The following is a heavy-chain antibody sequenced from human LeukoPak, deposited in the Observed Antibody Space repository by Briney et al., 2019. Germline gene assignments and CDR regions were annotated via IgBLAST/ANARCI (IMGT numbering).Heavy chain of an antibody. J-gene: IGHJ4*02. Sequence: ASVKVSCKASGYGITTYYMHWVRQAPGQGLEWMGTIHPNGDTTTYAQKFQGRVTMTRDTSTSTVYMDLSSLRSEDTAVYYCAREVIAAGKNFDYWGQGTQVTVSS. CDR1: GYGITTYY. CDR2: IHPNGDTT. CDR3: AREVIAAGKNFDY. V-gene: IGHV1-46*01. D-gene: IGHD6-25*01.